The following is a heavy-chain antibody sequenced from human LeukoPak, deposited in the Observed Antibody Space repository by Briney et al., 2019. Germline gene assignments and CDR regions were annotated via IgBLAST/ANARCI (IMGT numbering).Heavy chain of an antibody. CDR2: INEDGSDK. J-gene: IGHJ4*02. CDR1: GFTFRSSW. CDR3: ADLGYTD. D-gene: IGHD5-18*01. V-gene: IGHV3-7*01. Sequence: GGSLRLSCAASGFTFRSSWMTWVRQAPGKGLEWVATINEDGSDKYYVDSVKGRFTISRDNAKNSLYLQMNSLRVEDTAVYFCADLGYTDWGRGTLVTVSS.